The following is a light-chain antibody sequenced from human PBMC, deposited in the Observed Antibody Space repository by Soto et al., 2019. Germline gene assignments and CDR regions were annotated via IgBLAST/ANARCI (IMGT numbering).Light chain of an antibody. CDR1: SSDIGAYDY. CDR3: FSCTTTSTHV. CDR2: EVN. J-gene: IGLJ1*01. V-gene: IGLV2-14*01. Sequence: QSALTQPASLSGSPGQSITISCTGTSSDIGAYDYVSWFQQHPGKAPKLMISEVNNRPSGVSNRFSGSKSGNTAYLTISGLQVVDEAEYFCFSCTTTSTHVSGTGTKLTVL.